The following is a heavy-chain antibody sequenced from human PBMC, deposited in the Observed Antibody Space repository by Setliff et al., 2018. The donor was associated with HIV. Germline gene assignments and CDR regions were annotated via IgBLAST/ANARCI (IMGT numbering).Heavy chain of an antibody. J-gene: IGHJ4*02. CDR1: GDSISSSRSF. D-gene: IGHD1-7*01. CDR2: IYFSGSV. V-gene: IGHV4-39*07. CDR3: ARVSSVIELQGGDYFDS. Sequence: LSLTCTVSGDSISSSRSFWGWIRQSPGKGLEWIGSIYFSGSVFYNPSLNSRVIISIDTSRNQFSLKLSSVTGADTAVYYCARVSSVIELQGGDYFDSWGQALLVTVSS.